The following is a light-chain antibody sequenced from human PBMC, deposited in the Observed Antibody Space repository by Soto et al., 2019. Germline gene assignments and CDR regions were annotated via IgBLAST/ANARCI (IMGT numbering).Light chain of an antibody. CDR1: QDISHY. CDR3: QQYDSIPHA. Sequence: DIQMTQSPSSLSASVGDRVTITCQASQDISHYLNWYQQKPGKPPKLLIYDASNLETGVPSRFSGSGSETYFTFTISNLQPEDVATYYCQQYDSIPHAFGQGTKLEIK. V-gene: IGKV1-33*01. CDR2: DAS. J-gene: IGKJ2*01.